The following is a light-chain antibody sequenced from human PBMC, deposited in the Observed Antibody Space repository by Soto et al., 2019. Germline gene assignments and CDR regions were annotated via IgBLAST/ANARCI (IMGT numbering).Light chain of an antibody. Sequence: EILVTQSPGTLSVSPGERATLSCRASQSVSSSYLAWYQQKPGQAPRLLIYAASARATGIPARFSGSGSGTDFTLTISSLQSEDFAVYYCQQYNNWPYTFGQGTKVDIK. CDR2: AAS. V-gene: IGKV3-15*01. CDR3: QQYNNWPYT. CDR1: QSVSSSY. J-gene: IGKJ2*01.